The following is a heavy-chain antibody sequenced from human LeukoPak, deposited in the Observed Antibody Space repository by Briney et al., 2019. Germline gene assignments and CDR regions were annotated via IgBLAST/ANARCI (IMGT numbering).Heavy chain of an antibody. CDR1: GYSFTSYW. Sequence: GESLKISCKGSGYSFTSYWIGWVRQMPGKGLEWMGIIYPGDSDTRYSPSFQGQVTISADKSISTAYLQWSSLKASDTAMYYCARHTYDFWSGSRPEPGAFDIWGQGTMVTVSS. V-gene: IGHV5-51*01. CDR2: IYPGDSDT. J-gene: IGHJ3*02. CDR3: ARHTYDFWSGSRPEPGAFDI. D-gene: IGHD3-3*01.